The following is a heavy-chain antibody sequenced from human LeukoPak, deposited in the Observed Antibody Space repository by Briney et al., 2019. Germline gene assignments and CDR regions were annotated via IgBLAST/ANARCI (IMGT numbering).Heavy chain of an antibody. D-gene: IGHD6-13*01. V-gene: IGHV1-8*01. CDR1: GYTFTSYD. J-gene: IGHJ5*02. Sequence: GASVKVSCKASGYTFTSYDINWVRQATGQGLEWMGWMNPNSGNTGYAQKFQGRVTMTRNTSISTAYMELSSLRSEDTAVYYCARGVEQLVPDNEYNWFDPWGQGTLVTVSS. CDR3: ARGVEQLVPDNEYNWFDP. CDR2: MNPNSGNT.